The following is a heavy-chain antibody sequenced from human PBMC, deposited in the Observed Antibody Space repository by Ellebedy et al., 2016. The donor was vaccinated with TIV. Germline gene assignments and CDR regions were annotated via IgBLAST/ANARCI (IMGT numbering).Heavy chain of an antibody. V-gene: IGHV1-69*13. CDR2: IIPIFGTA. J-gene: IGHJ3*02. CDR1: GYTFTSYY. Sequence: ASVKVSCKASGYTFTSYYMHWVRQAPGQGLEWMGGIIPIFGTANYAQKFQGGVTITADESTSTAYMELSSLRSEDTAVYYCATANFDILTGLVPLAGAFDIWGQGTMVTVSS. D-gene: IGHD3-9*01. CDR3: ATANFDILTGLVPLAGAFDI.